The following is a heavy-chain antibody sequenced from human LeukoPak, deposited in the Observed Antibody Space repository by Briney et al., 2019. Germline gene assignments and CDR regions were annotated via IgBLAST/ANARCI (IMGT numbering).Heavy chain of an antibody. V-gene: IGHV1-46*01. Sequence: ASVKVSCKTSGYTFTNYYMQWVRQAPGQGLEWMGTISPSDGNTNYAQKFQGRVTMTRDTSTSTVYMELSSLGTEDTAVYYCAREKPSTCYFDYWGQGSQVTVSS. CDR2: ISPSDGNT. CDR3: AREKPSTCYFDY. CDR1: GYTFTNYY. D-gene: IGHD1-14*01. J-gene: IGHJ4*02.